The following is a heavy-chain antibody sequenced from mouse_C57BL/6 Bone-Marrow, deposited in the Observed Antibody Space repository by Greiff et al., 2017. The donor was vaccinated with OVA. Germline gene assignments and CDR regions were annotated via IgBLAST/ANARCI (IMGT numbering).Heavy chain of an antibody. D-gene: IGHD3-2*02. CDR1: GYTFTSYW. CDR3: ARRQLRLQDYFDY. V-gene: IGHV1-69*01. Sequence: VQLQQPGAELVMPGASVKLSCKASGYTFTSYWMHWVKQRPGQGLEWIGEIDPSDSYTNYNQKFKGKSTLTVDKSSSTAYMQLSSLTSEDSAVYYCARRQLRLQDYFDYWGQGTTLTVSS. CDR2: IDPSDSYT. J-gene: IGHJ2*01.